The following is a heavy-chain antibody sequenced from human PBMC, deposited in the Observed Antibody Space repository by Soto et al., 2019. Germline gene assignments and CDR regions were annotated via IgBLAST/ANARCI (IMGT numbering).Heavy chain of an antibody. D-gene: IGHD3-22*01. CDR2: IGGYKGNT. Sequence: ASVKVSCKASGYTFTNYGVSWVRQAPGQGLEWMGWIGGYKGNTNYAQKLQGRVTLTTDTSTSTVYLDLSSLSSEDTAFYYCGRTGHSGSYDYWGQGTLVTVSS. J-gene: IGHJ4*02. V-gene: IGHV1-18*01. CDR3: GRTGHSGSYDY. CDR1: GYTFTNYG.